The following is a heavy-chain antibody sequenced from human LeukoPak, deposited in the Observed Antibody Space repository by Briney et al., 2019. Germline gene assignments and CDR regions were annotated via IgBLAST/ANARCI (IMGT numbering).Heavy chain of an antibody. J-gene: IGHJ4*02. D-gene: IGHD3-16*02. Sequence: GGSLRLSCAASGFTFSSYSMNWVRQAPGKGLEWVSSISSSSSYIYYADSVKGRFTISRDNAKNSLYLQMNSLRAEDTAVYYCARGRKKSLSVWGSYPRGYYFDYWGQGTLVTVSS. CDR2: ISSSSSYI. V-gene: IGHV3-21*01. CDR3: ARGRKKSLSVWGSYPRGYYFDY. CDR1: GFTFSSYS.